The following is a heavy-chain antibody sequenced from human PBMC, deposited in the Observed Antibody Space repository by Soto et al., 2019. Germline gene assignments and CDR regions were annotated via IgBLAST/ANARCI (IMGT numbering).Heavy chain of an antibody. J-gene: IGHJ4*02. D-gene: IGHD1-26*01. V-gene: IGHV4-39*01. CDR3: ARHRITPGYRIGCDYRGNFDY. CDR2: VFYSGRT. CDR1: GDSMSSSSYC. Sequence: PSEALSLTCTVSGDSMSSSSYCWGWIRQPPGKGLEWIGSVFYSGRTYYNPSLKSRVTLSVDAPKKQVFLTLRSVAAADTAVYYCARHRITPGYRIGCDYRGNFDYWGQGTLVTVS.